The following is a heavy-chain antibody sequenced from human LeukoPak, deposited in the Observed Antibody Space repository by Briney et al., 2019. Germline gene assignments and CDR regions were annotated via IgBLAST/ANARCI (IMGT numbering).Heavy chain of an antibody. Sequence: GGCVRLFCAASGFTFSSYSMNWVRQAPGGGLEWVSSISSSSSYIYYADSVKGRFTISRDNAKNSLYLQMNSLRAEDTAVYYCAREGWYGMDVWGQGTTVTVSS. CDR2: ISSSSSYI. J-gene: IGHJ6*01. CDR3: AREGWYGMDV. D-gene: IGHD2-15*01. CDR1: GFTFSSYS. V-gene: IGHV3-21*01.